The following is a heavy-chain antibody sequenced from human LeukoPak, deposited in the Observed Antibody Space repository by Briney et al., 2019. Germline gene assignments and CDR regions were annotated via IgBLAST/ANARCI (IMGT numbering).Heavy chain of an antibody. J-gene: IGHJ4*02. CDR1: GYTFTSYG. D-gene: IGHD3-16*01. CDR3: ARALDGVGGYY. V-gene: IGHV1-18*01. CDR2: ISAYNGNT. Sequence: ASVKVSCKASGYTFTSYGISWVRQAPGQGLEWMGWISAYNGNTNYAQKFQGRVTITADKSTSTAYMELSSLRSEDTAVYYCARALDGVGGYYWGQGTLVTVSS.